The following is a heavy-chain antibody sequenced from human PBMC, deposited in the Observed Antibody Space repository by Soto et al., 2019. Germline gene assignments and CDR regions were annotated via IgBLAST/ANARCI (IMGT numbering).Heavy chain of an antibody. D-gene: IGHD3-22*01. J-gene: IGHJ3*02. CDR1: GGSISSSSYY. V-gene: IGHV4-39*01. Sequence: QLQLQESGPGLVKPSETLSLTCTVSGGSISSSSYYWGWLRQPPGKGLEWIGSIYYSGSTYYNPSLKSRVTISVDTSKNQFSLKLSSVTAEDTAVYYCARHACRAVVVSLFDIWGQGTMVTVSS. CDR2: IYYSGST. CDR3: ARHACRAVVVSLFDI.